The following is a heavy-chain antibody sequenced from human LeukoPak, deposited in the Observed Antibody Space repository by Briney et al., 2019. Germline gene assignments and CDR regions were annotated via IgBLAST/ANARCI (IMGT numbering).Heavy chain of an antibody. CDR1: GYTFTNFG. J-gene: IGHJ4*02. Sequence: ASVKVSCKASGYTFTNFGVSWVRQAPGQGLEWVGWISPNRGHTNYAQKLQGRVTTTSDTSTSTAYMELRSLRSDDAAVYYCARGGYDRGYGYWGQGTLVTVSS. CDR3: ARGGYDRGYGY. D-gene: IGHD3-3*01. CDR2: ISPNRGHT. V-gene: IGHV1-18*01.